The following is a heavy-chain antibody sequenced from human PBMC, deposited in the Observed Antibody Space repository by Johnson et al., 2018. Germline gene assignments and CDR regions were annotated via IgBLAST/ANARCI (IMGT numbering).Heavy chain of an antibody. Sequence: VQLVETGAEVKKPGSSVKVSCKASGGTFSSYAISWVRQAPGQGLEWMGGIIPIFGTANYAQKFQGRVTVTAEESTSTAYMGLSSLRSEDTAVDYCVRDGIVGVVPYYYYGMDVWGQGTTVTVSS. J-gene: IGHJ6*02. D-gene: IGHD3-3*01. V-gene: IGHV1-69*01. CDR2: IIPIFGTA. CDR3: VRDGIVGVVPYYYYGMDV. CDR1: GGTFSSYA.